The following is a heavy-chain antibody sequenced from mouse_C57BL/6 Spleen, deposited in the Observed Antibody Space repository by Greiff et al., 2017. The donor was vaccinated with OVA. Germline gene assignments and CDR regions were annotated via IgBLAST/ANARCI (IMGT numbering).Heavy chain of an antibody. D-gene: IGHD2-3*01. V-gene: IGHV5-9*01. J-gene: IGHJ2*01. CDR3: ARHDDGYWYYFDY. CDR1: GFTFSSYP. Sequence: EVQLVESGGGLVKPGGSLKLSCAASGFTFSSYPMSWVRQTPEKRLEWVATISGGGGNTYYPDSVKGRFTISRDNAKNTLYLQMSRLRSEDTALYYCARHDDGYWYYFDYWGQGTTLTVSS. CDR2: ISGGGGNT.